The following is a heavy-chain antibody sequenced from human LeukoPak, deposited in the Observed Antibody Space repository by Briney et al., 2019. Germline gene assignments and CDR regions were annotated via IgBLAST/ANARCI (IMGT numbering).Heavy chain of an antibody. V-gene: IGHV4-39*01. Sequence: ASETLSLTCTVSGGSISSDNYYWGWIRQPPGKGLEWIGSIYYSGTTYYNPSLKSRVTISVDTSKNQFSLKLSSVTAADTAVYYCARQVVPDRCAFDLWGQGTMVTVSS. CDR2: IYYSGTT. J-gene: IGHJ3*01. CDR3: ARQVVPDRCAFDL. D-gene: IGHD2-2*01. CDR1: GGSISSDNYY.